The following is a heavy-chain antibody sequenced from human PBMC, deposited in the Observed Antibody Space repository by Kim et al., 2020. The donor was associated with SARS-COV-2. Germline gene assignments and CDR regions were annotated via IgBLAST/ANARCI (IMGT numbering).Heavy chain of an antibody. CDR3: AREGWWGSGVGDVFD. J-gene: IGHJ4*01. V-gene: IGHV3-7*01. D-gene: IGHD3-16*01. Sequence: GGSLRLSCAASGLTFSRYGMTWVRQAPGKGLEWVADIQENGGRRYYVESVRGRFTVTRDNAKNSLYLQMNTLRAEDTAVYYCAREGWWGSGVGDVFD. CDR2: IQENGGRR. CDR1: GLTFSRYG.